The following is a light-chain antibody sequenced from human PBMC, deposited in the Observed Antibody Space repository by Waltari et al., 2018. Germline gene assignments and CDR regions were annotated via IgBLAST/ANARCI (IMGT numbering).Light chain of an antibody. CDR3: QQRSSWPRT. CDR1: QSINNY. J-gene: IGKJ1*01. Sequence: DIVLTQSPATLSLSPGERATISCRASQSINNYLAWYQQKPGQAPRLLIYSASNRATGNPARFSGSGSGTDFFLTISSLDPEDFAVYYCQQRSSWPRTFGQGTRVEIK. CDR2: SAS. V-gene: IGKV3-11*01.